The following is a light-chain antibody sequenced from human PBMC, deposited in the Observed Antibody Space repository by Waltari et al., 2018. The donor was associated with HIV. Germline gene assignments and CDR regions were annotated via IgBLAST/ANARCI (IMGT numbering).Light chain of an antibody. J-gene: IGLJ2*01. CDR3: QTWDSSAGV. Sequence: SYELTQPPSVSVSPGQTVRITCSGDKLGAKLVCWYQQKTNKSPLLCIYEDKKRPSGIPERFAATNAGNTANLASTGTQAMDEADYFCQTWDSSAGVFGGGTKLTVL. CDR2: EDK. CDR1: KLGAKL. V-gene: IGLV3-1*01.